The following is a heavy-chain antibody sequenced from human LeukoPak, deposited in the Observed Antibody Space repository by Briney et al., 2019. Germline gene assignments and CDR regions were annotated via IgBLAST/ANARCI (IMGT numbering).Heavy chain of an antibody. D-gene: IGHD3-3*01. CDR3: ARVNDFWSGYFDS. J-gene: IGHJ4*02. CDR1: GYTFTTYY. Sequence: ASVKVSCKASGYTFTTYYIHWVRQAPGQGLEWMGIINPVGGSTTYAHRFQGRLTMTRDTSTSTVYMELSSLRSEDTAVYYCARVNDFWSGYFDSWGQGTLATVSS. CDR2: INPVGGST. V-gene: IGHV1-46*01.